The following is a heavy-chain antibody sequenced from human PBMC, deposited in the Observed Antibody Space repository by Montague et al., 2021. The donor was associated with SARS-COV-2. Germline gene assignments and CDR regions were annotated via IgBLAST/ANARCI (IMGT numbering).Heavy chain of an antibody. J-gene: IGHJ5*02. V-gene: IGHV4-59*01. CDR2: IYYRGTT. CDR3: AREGRWNWFDP. Sequence: SETLSLTCSVSGGSISSDYWSWIRQSPGKGLEWIGYIYYRGTTNYNPSLKSRVTFSVDTSKNQFSLKLISVTAADTAVCFCAREGRWNWFDPWGQGVLVTVSS. CDR1: GGSISSDY. D-gene: IGHD5-24*01.